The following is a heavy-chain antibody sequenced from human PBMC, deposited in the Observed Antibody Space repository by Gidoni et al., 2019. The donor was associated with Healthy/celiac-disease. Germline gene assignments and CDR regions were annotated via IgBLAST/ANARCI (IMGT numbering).Heavy chain of an antibody. J-gene: IGHJ6*02. CDR1: GFTLSSYA. D-gene: IGHD4-17*01. CDR3: ARDAHDYGDYYGMDV. V-gene: IGHV3-30-3*01. Sequence: QVPLVESGGGVVQPGRSLRLSCAASGFTLSSYAMHWVRQAPGKGLEWVAVISYDGSNKYYADSVKGRFTISRDNSKNTLYLQMNSLRAEDTAVYYCARDAHDYGDYYGMDVWGQGTTVTVSS. CDR2: ISYDGSNK.